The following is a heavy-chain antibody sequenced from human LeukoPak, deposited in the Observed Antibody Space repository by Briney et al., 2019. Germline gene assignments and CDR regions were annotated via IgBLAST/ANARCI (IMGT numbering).Heavy chain of an antibody. Sequence: PSETLSLTCTVSGGSISSSSYYWGWIRQPPGKGLEWIGSIYYSGSTYYNPSLKSRVTISVDTSKNQFSLKLGSVTAADTAVYYCARIPEYYGSGSYSHENSAYNWFDPWGQGTLVTVSS. CDR2: IYYSGST. V-gene: IGHV4-39*01. D-gene: IGHD3-10*01. CDR1: GGSISSSSYY. CDR3: ARIPEYYGSGSYSHENSAYNWFDP. J-gene: IGHJ5*02.